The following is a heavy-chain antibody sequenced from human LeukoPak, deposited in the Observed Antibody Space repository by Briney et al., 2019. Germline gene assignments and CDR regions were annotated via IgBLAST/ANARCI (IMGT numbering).Heavy chain of an antibody. CDR3: AKDMNHDYDDYGFDY. CDR2: IKQDGSEK. J-gene: IGHJ4*02. D-gene: IGHD4-17*01. Sequence: GSLRLSCAASKLTFSTYWMSWVRQAPGKGLEWVANIKQDGSEKYYVDSVKGRCTISRDNSKNTVYLQMNSLRAEDTAVYYCAKDMNHDYDDYGFDYWGQGTPVTVSS. CDR1: KLTFSTYW. V-gene: IGHV3-7*01.